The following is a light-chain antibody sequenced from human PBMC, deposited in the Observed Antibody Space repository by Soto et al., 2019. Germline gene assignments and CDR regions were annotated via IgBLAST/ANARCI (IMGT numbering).Light chain of an antibody. CDR1: QSVSNDF. CDR2: DAS. J-gene: IGKJ1*01. V-gene: IGKV3-11*01. Sequence: DIVLTQSPGTLSFSPGERATLSCRARQSVSNDFLAWYQQKPGQAPRLLIYDASNRATGIPARFSGSGSGTDFTLTISSLEPEDFAVYYCQQRSNWPWTFGQGTKVDIK. CDR3: QQRSNWPWT.